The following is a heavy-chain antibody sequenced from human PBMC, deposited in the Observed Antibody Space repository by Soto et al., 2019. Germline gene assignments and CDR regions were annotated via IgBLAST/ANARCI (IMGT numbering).Heavy chain of an antibody. D-gene: IGHD3-3*01. V-gene: IGHV3-48*01. CDR1: GFTFSSYS. CDR3: ARDASYYDFWSGWPY. J-gene: IGHJ4*02. CDR2: ISSSSSTI. Sequence: GGSLRLSCAASGFTFSSYSVNWVRQAPGKGLEWVSYISSSSSTIYYADSVKGRFTISRDNAKNSLYLQMNSLRAEDTAVYYCARDASYYDFWSGWPYWGQGTLVTVSS.